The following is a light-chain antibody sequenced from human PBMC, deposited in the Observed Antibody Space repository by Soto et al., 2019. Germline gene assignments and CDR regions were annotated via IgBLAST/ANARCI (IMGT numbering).Light chain of an antibody. CDR1: QSVDSSTY. CDR2: GAS. CDR3: QQYGSSST. Sequence: EIVLTQSPGTLSLSLGERATLSCRASQSVDSSTYLAWYQQRPGQAPRLLIYGASSRATGIPDRFSGSGSGTDFTLTISRLEPEDFAVYYCQQYGSSSTFGQGTRLEIK. J-gene: IGKJ5*01. V-gene: IGKV3-20*01.